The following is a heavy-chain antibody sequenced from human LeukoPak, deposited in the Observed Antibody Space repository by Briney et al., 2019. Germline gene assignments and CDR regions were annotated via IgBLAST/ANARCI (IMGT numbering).Heavy chain of an antibody. V-gene: IGHV4-59*11. J-gene: IGHJ4*02. Sequence: SETLSLTCTVSGGSISSHYWSWIRQPPGKGLEWIGYIYYSGSTNYNPSLKSRVTISVDTSKNQFSLELSSVTAADTAVYYCARVGYCSSTSCRNVYYFDYWGQGTLVTVSS. D-gene: IGHD2-2*01. CDR1: GGSISSHY. CDR3: ARVGYCSSTSCRNVYYFDY. CDR2: IYYSGST.